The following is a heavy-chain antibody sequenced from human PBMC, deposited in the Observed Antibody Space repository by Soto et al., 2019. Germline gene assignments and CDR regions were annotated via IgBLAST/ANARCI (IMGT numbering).Heavy chain of an antibody. CDR2: ISGSGGST. D-gene: IGHD5-12*01. CDR3: AKGEEWLQFNPDFDY. J-gene: IGHJ4*02. V-gene: IGHV3-23*01. Sequence: GGSLRLSCEASGFTFNNYAMTWVRQAPGRGLEWVSGISGSGGSTYYADSVKGRFTISRDNSKNTLYLQMHSLRAEDTAIYYCAKGEEWLQFNPDFDYWGQGALVTVSS. CDR1: GFTFNNYA.